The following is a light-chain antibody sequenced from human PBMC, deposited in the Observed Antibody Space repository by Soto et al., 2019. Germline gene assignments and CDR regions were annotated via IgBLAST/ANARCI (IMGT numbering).Light chain of an antibody. CDR1: QSVSSY. Sequence: EIVLTQSPATLSFSPGERATLSCRASQSVSSYLAWYQQKPGQAPRLLIYDTSTRATGIPARFSGSGSGTEFTLTISSLQSEDFAVYYCQQYNKWPPITFGQGTRLEIK. CDR3: QQYNKWPPIT. J-gene: IGKJ5*01. CDR2: DTS. V-gene: IGKV3-15*01.